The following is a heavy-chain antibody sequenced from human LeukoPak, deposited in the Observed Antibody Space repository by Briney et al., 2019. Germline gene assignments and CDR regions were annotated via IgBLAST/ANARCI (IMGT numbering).Heavy chain of an antibody. Sequence: ASVKVSCKASGGTFSSYAFSWVRQAPGQGLEWMGWISAYNGNTNYAQRLQGRVTMTTDTSTSTAYMELRSLRSDDTAVYYCAAVTTYASYWGQGTLVTVSS. V-gene: IGHV1-18*01. CDR3: AAVTTYASY. J-gene: IGHJ4*02. CDR1: GGTFSSYA. CDR2: ISAYNGNT. D-gene: IGHD4-17*01.